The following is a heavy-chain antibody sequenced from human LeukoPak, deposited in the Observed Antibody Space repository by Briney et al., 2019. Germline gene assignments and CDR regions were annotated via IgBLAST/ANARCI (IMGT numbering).Heavy chain of an antibody. J-gene: IGHJ4*02. D-gene: IGHD3-10*01. CDR1: GFTFSNYA. Sequence: PGRSLRLSCAATGFTFSNYAIHWGRQAPGKGLEWVAFISDDASRQHYADSVKGRFTISRDNSKNTLSLQMNSLRAEDTAVYYCVKDRTGTYTLDYWGQGTLVTVSS. CDR2: ISDDASRQ. V-gene: IGHV3-30-3*01. CDR3: VKDRTGTYTLDY.